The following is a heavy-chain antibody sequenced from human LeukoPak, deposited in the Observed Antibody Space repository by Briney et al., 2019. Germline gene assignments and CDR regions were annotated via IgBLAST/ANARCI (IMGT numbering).Heavy chain of an antibody. CDR3: ARDAGWGRLDS. D-gene: IGHD3-16*01. J-gene: IGHJ4*02. V-gene: IGHV3-74*01. CDR1: GFTFSGYW. CDR2: LASDENNR. Sequence: GGSLRLSCAASGFTFSGYWMHWVRQVPGKGLMWVSRLASDENNRIYADSVKGRFTISRDNAKNTLFLQMNSLRVEDTGFYYCARDAGWGRLDSWGQGALVTVSS.